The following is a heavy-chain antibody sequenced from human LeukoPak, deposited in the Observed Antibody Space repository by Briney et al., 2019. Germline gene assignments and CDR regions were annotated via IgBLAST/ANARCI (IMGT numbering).Heavy chain of an antibody. V-gene: IGHV3-23*01. J-gene: IGHJ4*02. CDR1: GFSFSNYG. CDR2: ISSGGDNT. D-gene: IGHD2-2*01. Sequence: GGSLRLSCAASGFSFSNYGMSWVRQAPGKGLEWVSSISSGGDNTYYADSVRGRFTISRDNSKNTLYLQPNSLRAEDTAVYYCAKSHRGHCSTTTCDDEGDYWGQGTLVTVSS. CDR3: AKSHRGHCSTTTCDDEGDY.